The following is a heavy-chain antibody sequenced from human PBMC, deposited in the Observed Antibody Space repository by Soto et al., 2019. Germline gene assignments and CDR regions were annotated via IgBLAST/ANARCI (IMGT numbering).Heavy chain of an antibody. J-gene: IGHJ6*02. CDR1: GGTFSSYA. V-gene: IGHV1-69*12. Sequence: QVQLVQSGAEVKKPGSSVKVSCKASGGTFSSYAISWVRQAPGQGLEWMGGIIPIFGTANYAQKFQGRVTNTADECTSTAYMGLSRLRSEDTAVYYCARHVPAAGYYYGMDVWGQGTTVTVSS. CDR2: IIPIFGTA. D-gene: IGHD2-2*01. CDR3: ARHVPAAGYYYGMDV.